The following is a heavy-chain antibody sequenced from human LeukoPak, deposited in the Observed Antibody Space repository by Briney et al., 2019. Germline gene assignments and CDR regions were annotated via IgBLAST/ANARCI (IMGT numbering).Heavy chain of an antibody. J-gene: IGHJ4*02. V-gene: IGHV1-69*05. Sequence: SVKVSCKASGGTFSSYAISWMRQAPGQGLEWMGRIIPIFGTANYAQKFQGRVTITTDESTSTAYMELSSLRSEDTAVYYCAREAYSSPFFDYWGQGTLVTVSS. D-gene: IGHD6-13*01. CDR3: AREAYSSPFFDY. CDR2: IIPIFGTA. CDR1: GGTFSSYA.